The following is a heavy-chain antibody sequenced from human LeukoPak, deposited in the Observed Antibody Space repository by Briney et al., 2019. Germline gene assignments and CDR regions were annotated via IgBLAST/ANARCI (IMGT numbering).Heavy chain of an antibody. D-gene: IGHD2-15*01. CDR1: GVTFSNCW. J-gene: IGHJ4*02. CDR2: IKQDGSEK. Sequence: GGSLRLSCAASGVTFSNCWMSWVRQAPGKGLEWVANIKQDGSEKYYVDSVKGRFTISRDNAKNSLYLQMNSLRAEDTAVYYCARELRTFSNWGQGTLVTVSS. V-gene: IGHV3-7*03. CDR3: ARELRTFSN.